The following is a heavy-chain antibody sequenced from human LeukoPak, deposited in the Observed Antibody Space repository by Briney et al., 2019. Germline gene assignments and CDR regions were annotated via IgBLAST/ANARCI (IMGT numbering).Heavy chain of an antibody. J-gene: IGHJ4*01. CDR1: GFTFSDYY. V-gene: IGHV4-59*12. CDR2: MSQSGST. D-gene: IGHD3-3*01. Sequence: GSLRLSCAASGFTFSDYYMSWIRQPPGKGLEWIGYMSQSGSTYYNPSLKSRVTISVDTSKSQFSLKLTSVTAADTAVYYCARDWSGPYYFDYWGQGTLVTVSS. CDR3: ARDWSGPYYFDY.